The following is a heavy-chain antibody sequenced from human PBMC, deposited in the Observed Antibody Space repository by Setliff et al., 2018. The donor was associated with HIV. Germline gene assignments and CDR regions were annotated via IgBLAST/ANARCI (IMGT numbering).Heavy chain of an antibody. CDR2: MNPNSGNT. V-gene: IGHV1-8*02. D-gene: IGHD6-13*01. CDR1: GYTFTNYA. CDR3: ARSGRVNSAAGLGDY. J-gene: IGHJ4*02. Sequence: ASVKVSCKPSGYTFTNYALNWVRQAAGQGLEWMGWMNPNSGNTGYAQKFQGRVTMTRSTSITTAYMELRSLRSDDTAVYFCARSGRVNSAAGLGDYWGQGTLVTVSS.